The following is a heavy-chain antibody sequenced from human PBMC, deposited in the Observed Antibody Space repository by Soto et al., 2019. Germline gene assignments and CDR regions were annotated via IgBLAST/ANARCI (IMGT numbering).Heavy chain of an antibody. CDR3: ARDNFLQYSSSWYPPPRHNRFDP. CDR1: GFPFSSYE. J-gene: IGHJ5*02. Sequence: PGGSLRLPCAASGFPFSSYEMNWVRQSPGKGLELVSYISSIGSTIYYADSVKGRFTISRDNAKNSLYLQMNSLRAEDTAVYYCARDNFLQYSSSWYPPPRHNRFDPWGQGTLVTVSS. V-gene: IGHV3-48*03. D-gene: IGHD6-13*01. CDR2: ISSIGSTI.